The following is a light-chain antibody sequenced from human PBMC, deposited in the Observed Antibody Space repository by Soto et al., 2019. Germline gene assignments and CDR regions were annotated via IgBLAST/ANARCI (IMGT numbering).Light chain of an antibody. J-gene: IGKJ4*01. V-gene: IGKV3-20*01. CDR1: QSVSSSY. Sequence: EIVLTQSPGTLSLSPGERATLSCRASQSVSSSYLAWYQQKPGQAPRLLIYGASSRATGIPDRFSGSGSGTDFTLTIRRLEPEEFAVYYCQQYGSSPLTFGGGTEVEIK. CDR2: GAS. CDR3: QQYGSSPLT.